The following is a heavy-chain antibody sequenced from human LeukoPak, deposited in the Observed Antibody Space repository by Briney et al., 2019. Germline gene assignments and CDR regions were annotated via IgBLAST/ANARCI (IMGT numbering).Heavy chain of an antibody. CDR2: IKKDVREK. CDR1: GSTLSSIW. Sequence: AGSLTPSSAAAGSTLSSIWMSCDRQPDGNVLEWEANIKKDVREKYYMDSVTGRFTISRDHAKNSRYLQMNSLRAEDTAVYYCGRDQRYWSSSSCPWEAFDYWGQGTLVTVSS. J-gene: IGHJ4*02. V-gene: IGHV3-7*03. D-gene: IGHD2-2*01. CDR3: GRDQRYWSSSSCPWEAFDY.